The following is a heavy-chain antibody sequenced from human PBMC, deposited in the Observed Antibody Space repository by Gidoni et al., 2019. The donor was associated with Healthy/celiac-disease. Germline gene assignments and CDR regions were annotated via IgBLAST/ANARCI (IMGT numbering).Heavy chain of an antibody. J-gene: IGHJ6*02. CDR3: ARDRHDWGGGEDPYYYGMDV. V-gene: IGHV3-21*01. D-gene: IGHD2-21*01. Sequence: EVQLVESGGGLVKPGGSLRLSCAASGFTFSSYSMNWVRQAPGKGLEWVSSISSISSYIYYADSVKGRFTISRDNAKNSLYLQMNSLRAEDTAVYYCARDRHDWGGGEDPYYYGMDVWGQGTTVTVSS. CDR2: ISSISSYI. CDR1: GFTFSSYS.